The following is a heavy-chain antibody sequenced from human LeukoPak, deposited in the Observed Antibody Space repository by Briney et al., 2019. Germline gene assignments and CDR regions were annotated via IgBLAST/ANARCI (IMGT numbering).Heavy chain of an antibody. J-gene: IGHJ4*02. CDR2: INSDGLIT. CDR1: GFTFSNYW. V-gene: IGHV3-74*01. D-gene: IGHD1-1*01. Sequence: PGGSLRLSCAASGFTFSNYWMHWVRQAPGKGLVWVSRINSDGLITNYADSVKGRFTVSRDNPKNTLYLQMNSLRAEDTAVYYCARKRTGFDYWGQGTLVTVSS. CDR3: ARKRTGFDY.